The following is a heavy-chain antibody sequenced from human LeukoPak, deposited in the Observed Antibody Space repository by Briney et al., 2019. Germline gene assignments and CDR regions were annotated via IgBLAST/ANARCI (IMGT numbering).Heavy chain of an antibody. V-gene: IGHV4-39*01. Sequence: PSETLSLTCTVSGGSISSSSYYWGWIRQPPGGGLEWIGSIYYSGTTYYNPSLKSRVTISVDTSKNQFSLKLNSVTAADTAVYYCARALSVVVPAAIPDWGQGALVTVSS. D-gene: IGHD2-2*01. CDR2: IYYSGTT. CDR1: GGSISSSSYY. CDR3: ARALSVVVPAAIPD. J-gene: IGHJ4*02.